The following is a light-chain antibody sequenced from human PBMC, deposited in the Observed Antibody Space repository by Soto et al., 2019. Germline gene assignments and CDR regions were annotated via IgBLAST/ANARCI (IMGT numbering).Light chain of an antibody. CDR1: QSISSW. Sequence: DIQMTQSPSTLSASVGDRVTITCRASQSISSWLAWYQQKPGKAPKLLIYKASSLESGVPSRFSGSGSGTDFTLTISSLQPDDFATYYCQQYNSILKTFGQGTKVEIK. CDR3: QQYNSILKT. J-gene: IGKJ1*01. CDR2: KAS. V-gene: IGKV1-5*03.